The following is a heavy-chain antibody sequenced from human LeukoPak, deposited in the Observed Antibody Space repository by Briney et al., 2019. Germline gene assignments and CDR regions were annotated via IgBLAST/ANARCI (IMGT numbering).Heavy chain of an antibody. CDR2: IKQDGSEK. D-gene: IGHD3-3*01. CDR3: ARDVGYYDFWSGYYTKYNWFDS. J-gene: IGHJ5*01. CDR1: GFTFSSYW. Sequence: GGSLRLSCAASGFTFSSYWMSWVRQAPGKGLEWVANIKQDGSEKYYVDSVKGRFTISRDNAKNSLYLQMNSLRAEDTAVYYCARDVGYYDFWSGYYTKYNWFDSWGQGTLVTVSS. V-gene: IGHV3-7*01.